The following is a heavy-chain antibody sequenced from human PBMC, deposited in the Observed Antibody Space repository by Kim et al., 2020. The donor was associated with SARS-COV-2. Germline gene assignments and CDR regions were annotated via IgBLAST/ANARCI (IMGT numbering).Heavy chain of an antibody. J-gene: IGHJ6*03. CDR2: ISYDGSNK. Sequence: GGSLRLSCAASGFTFSSYGMHWVRQAPGKGLEWVAVISYDGSNKYYADSVKGRFTISRDNSKNTLYLQMNSLRAEDTAVYYCAKGTAIIVVYYYYYMDVWGKGTTVTVSS. V-gene: IGHV3-30*18. D-gene: IGHD3-22*01. CDR1: GFTFSSYG. CDR3: AKGTAIIVVYYYYYMDV.